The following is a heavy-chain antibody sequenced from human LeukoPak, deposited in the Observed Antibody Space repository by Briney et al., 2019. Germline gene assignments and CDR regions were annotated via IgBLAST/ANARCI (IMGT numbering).Heavy chain of an antibody. Sequence: PGGSLRLSCAASGFTFSTYGMPWVRQAPGKGLEWVAVIWYDGSNKYYADSVKGRFTISRDNSKNTLYLQMNSLRAEDTAVYYCARDRPAIAVASWFDPWGQGTLVTVSS. CDR2: IWYDGSNK. J-gene: IGHJ5*02. D-gene: IGHD6-19*01. CDR3: ARDRPAIAVASWFDP. V-gene: IGHV3-33*01. CDR1: GFTFSTYG.